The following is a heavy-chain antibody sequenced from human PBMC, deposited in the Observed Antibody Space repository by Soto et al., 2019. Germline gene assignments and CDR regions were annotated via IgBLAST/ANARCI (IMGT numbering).Heavy chain of an antibody. D-gene: IGHD6-13*01. V-gene: IGHV4-59*08. CDR3: ARSIAAAGINWFGL. CDR1: GGSINSYY. J-gene: IGHJ5*02. Sequence: PSETLSLTCSVSGGSINSYYWNWILQPPGKGLEWIGYIYYSGSTNYNPSLESRVTISVDTSKKQFSLKLSSVTTADTAVYYCARSIAAAGINWFGLWGQGTLVTVS. CDR2: IYYSGST.